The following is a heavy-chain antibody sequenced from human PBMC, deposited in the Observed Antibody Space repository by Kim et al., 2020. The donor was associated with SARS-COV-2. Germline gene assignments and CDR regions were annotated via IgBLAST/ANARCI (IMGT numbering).Heavy chain of an antibody. D-gene: IGHD3-10*01. CDR1: DDSISGNNFY. Sequence: SETLSLTCTVSDDSISGNNFYWAWIRQPPGKGLEWIGNLYYSGNTNYNPSLKSRVTISGETSKNQFSLKLSSVTAADTAVYYCARHREKWSGGFRRKFRYHCLDVWGQGSTVTVSS. CDR2: LYYSGNT. V-gene: IGHV4-39*01. J-gene: IGHJ6*02. CDR3: ARHREKWSGGFRRKFRYHCLDV.